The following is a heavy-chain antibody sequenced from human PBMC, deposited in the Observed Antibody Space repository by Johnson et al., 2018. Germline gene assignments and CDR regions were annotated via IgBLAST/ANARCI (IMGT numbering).Heavy chain of an antibody. Sequence: QVQLQESGPGLVKPSETLALTCTVSGGSISSSSSYWGWFRQPPGKGLEWIGSIYYSGSTYYTPSLKGRVPRSVDTSKNQYSLKLRSVTAADTAVDYCAREMDAFDIWGQGTMVTVSS. CDR3: AREMDAFDI. CDR1: GGSISSSSSY. V-gene: IGHV4-39*07. J-gene: IGHJ3*02. CDR2: IYYSGST.